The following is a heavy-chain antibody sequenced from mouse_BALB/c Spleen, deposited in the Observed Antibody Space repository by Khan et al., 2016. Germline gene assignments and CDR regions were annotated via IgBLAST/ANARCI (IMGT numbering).Heavy chain of an antibody. J-gene: IGHJ2*01. CDR3: ARPDN. CDR1: GYIFTKYG. V-gene: IGHV9-3-1*01. CDR2: IKTYTGKA. Sequence: QIQLVQSGPELKKPGETVRISCTASGYIFTKYGMNWVRQVPGKGLKWMGWIKTYTGKAAYAAAFKGRFAFSLETSASTAYLQIINLKNEDTAIYFCARPDNWGQGTTLTVSS.